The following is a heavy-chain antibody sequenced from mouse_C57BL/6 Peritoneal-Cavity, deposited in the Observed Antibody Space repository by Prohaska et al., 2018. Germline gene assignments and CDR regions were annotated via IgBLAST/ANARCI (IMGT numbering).Heavy chain of an antibody. CDR3: ARSDITTVVADY. J-gene: IGHJ2*01. CDR2: INPSSVYT. CDR1: GYTFTSYT. D-gene: IGHD1-1*01. V-gene: IGHV1-4*01. Sequence: MSCKASGYTFTSYTMHWLKQRPGQRLEWIGYINPSSVYTKYNQKFKDKATLTADKSSSTAYMQLSSLTSEDSAVYYCARSDITTVVADYWGQGTTLTVSS.